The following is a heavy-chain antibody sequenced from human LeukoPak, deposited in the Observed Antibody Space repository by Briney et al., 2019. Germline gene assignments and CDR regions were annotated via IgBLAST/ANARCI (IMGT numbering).Heavy chain of an antibody. Sequence: GGSLRLSCAASGFTFSSYSLNWVRQAPGKGLEWGSYISSSSSTIYYADSVKGRFTISRDNAKNSLYLQMNSLRAEDTAVYYCAREVVAATRGRDAFDIWGQGTMVTVSS. D-gene: IGHD2-15*01. CDR1: GFTFSSYS. V-gene: IGHV3-48*01. CDR3: AREVVAATRGRDAFDI. CDR2: ISSSSSTI. J-gene: IGHJ3*02.